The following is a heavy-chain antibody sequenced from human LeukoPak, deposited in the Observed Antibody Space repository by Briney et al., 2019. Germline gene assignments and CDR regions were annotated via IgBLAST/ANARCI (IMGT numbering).Heavy chain of an antibody. Sequence: PSETLSLTCAVSGYSISSGYYWGWIRQPPGKGLEWIGSIYHSGSTDYNPSLKSRVTISVDTSKNQFSLKLSSVTAADTAVYYCARQYYDFWSGYLHYFDYWGQGTLVTVSS. D-gene: IGHD3-3*01. V-gene: IGHV4-38-2*01. CDR3: ARQYYDFWSGYLHYFDY. J-gene: IGHJ4*02. CDR2: IYHSGST. CDR1: GYSISSGYY.